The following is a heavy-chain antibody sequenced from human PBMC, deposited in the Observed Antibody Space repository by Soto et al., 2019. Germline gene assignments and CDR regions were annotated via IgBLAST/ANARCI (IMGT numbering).Heavy chain of an antibody. Sequence: QVQLVQSGAEVKKPGSSVKVSCKASGGTFSSYAISWVRQAPGQGLEWMGGLIPIFGTANYAQKFQGRVTITADESTSTAYMELSSLRSEDTAVYYCAACVVVVGSSGWDYYYGMDVWGQGTTVTVSS. CDR1: GGTFSSYA. CDR2: LIPIFGTA. CDR3: AACVVVVGSSGWDYYYGMDV. J-gene: IGHJ6*02. D-gene: IGHD2-15*01. V-gene: IGHV1-69*01.